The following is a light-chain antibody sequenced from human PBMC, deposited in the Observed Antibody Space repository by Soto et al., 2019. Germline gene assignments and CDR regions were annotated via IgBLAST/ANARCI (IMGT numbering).Light chain of an antibody. CDR1: DSNIGTYS. CDR2: TND. V-gene: IGLV1-44*01. CDR3: AVWDDGLYGVL. J-gene: IGLJ3*02. Sequence: VLTQPLSASGTPGQRVTISCSGSDSNIGTYSVNWYQQLPGTAPNLLLYTNDQRPSGVPDRFSGSKSGNSASLAISGLQSEDEADYFCAVWDDGLYGVLFGGGTKVTVL.